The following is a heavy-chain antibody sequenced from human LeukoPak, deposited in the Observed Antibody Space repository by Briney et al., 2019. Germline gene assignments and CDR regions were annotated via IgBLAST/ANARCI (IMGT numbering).Heavy chain of an antibody. CDR3: ARAGAYCSGGSCYSGNYYYMDV. Sequence: ASVKLSCNASGYTFTSCGISWVRQPPGQGLEWMGWISAYNGNANYAQELQGRVTMTTDTSTSTAYMELRSLRSDDTAVYYCARAGAYCSGGSCYSGNYYYMDVWGKGTTVTVSS. D-gene: IGHD2-15*01. CDR1: GYTFTSCG. J-gene: IGHJ6*03. CDR2: ISAYNGNA. V-gene: IGHV1-18*01.